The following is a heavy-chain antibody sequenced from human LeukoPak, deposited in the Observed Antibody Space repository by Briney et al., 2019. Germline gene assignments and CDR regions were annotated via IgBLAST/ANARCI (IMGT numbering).Heavy chain of an antibody. CDR2: IYYIGST. Sequence: SETLSLTCTVSGGSISSYYWTCIRQPPGKGLECIGYIYYIGSTNYNPSLKSRVTISVDTSKNQFSLKLSSLTAADTAVYYCARLLRGGNYYGMDVWGQGTTVTVSS. D-gene: IGHD2-15*01. J-gene: IGHJ6*02. V-gene: IGHV4-59*01. CDR1: GGSISSYY. CDR3: ARLLRGGNYYGMDV.